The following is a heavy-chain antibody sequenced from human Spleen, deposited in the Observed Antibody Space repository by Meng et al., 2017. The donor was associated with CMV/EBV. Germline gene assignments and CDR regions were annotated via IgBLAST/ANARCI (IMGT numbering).Heavy chain of an antibody. CDR3: ARDRDYYDISGYSRLINYYGLDV. Sequence: ASVKVSCKTSGFIFTTYGISWVRQAPGQGLEWMGRISAYNGNTNYAQKFQGRVTMTTDTSTVTAYMELRSLRSDDTAVYYCARDRDYYDISGYSRLINYYGLDVWGQGTTVTVSS. V-gene: IGHV1-18*01. J-gene: IGHJ6*02. CDR2: ISAYNGNT. CDR1: GFIFTTYG. D-gene: IGHD3-22*01.